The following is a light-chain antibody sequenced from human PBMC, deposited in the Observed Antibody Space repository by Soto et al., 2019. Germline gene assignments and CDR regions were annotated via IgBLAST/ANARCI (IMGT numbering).Light chain of an antibody. CDR1: SSDVGGYNY. CDR3: SSYTSSSTRVV. J-gene: IGLJ2*01. Sequence: QSVLTQPASVSGSPGQSITISCTGTSSDVGGYNYVSWYQQHPGKAPKLMIYEVSNRPSGVSNRFSGPKSGNTASLTISGLQAEDEADYYCSSYTSSSTRVVFGGGTKLTVL. CDR2: EVS. V-gene: IGLV2-14*01.